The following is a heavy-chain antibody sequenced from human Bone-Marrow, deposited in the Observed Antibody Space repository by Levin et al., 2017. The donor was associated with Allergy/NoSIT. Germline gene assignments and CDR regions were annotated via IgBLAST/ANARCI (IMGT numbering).Heavy chain of an antibody. CDR1: GDSLTSGDYF. J-gene: IGHJ4*02. Sequence: SQTLSLTCTVSGDSLTSGDYFWSWIRQHPERGLEWIGYISYIGNAYYIPSLASRVAMSVDTSKNHFSLQLSSVTAADTAVYYCARQGSTAPRGGGLDYWGQGTLVTVSS. CDR2: ISYIGNA. D-gene: IGHD3-16*01. CDR3: ARQGSTAPRGGGLDY. V-gene: IGHV4-31*03.